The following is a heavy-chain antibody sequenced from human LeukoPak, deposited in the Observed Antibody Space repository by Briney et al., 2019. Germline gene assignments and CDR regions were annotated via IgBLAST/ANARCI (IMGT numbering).Heavy chain of an antibody. D-gene: IGHD2-21*02. J-gene: IGHJ4*02. CDR3: ARGYHIGGDCYY. V-gene: IGHV1-69*01. CDR1: GGTFSSYA. Sequence: SVKVSCKASGGTFSSYAISWVRQAPGQGLEWMGGIIPIFGTANYAQKFQGRVTITADESTSTAYMELSSLRSEDTAVYYCARGYHIGGDCYYWGQGTLVTVSS. CDR2: IIPIFGTA.